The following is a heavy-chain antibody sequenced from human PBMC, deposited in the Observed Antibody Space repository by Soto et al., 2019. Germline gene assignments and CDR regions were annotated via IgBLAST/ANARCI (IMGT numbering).Heavy chain of an antibody. Sequence: QITLKESGPTLVKPTQTLTLTCTFSGFSLSTSGVGVGWIRQPPGKALEWLALIYWDDDKRYSPSLKSRLTNTKPPPKNQVVLTMTHLHPVETAPYYCAHREPKDYWYIGEAFDIWGQGTLVTAFS. CDR3: AHREPKDYWYIGEAFDI. V-gene: IGHV2-5*02. D-gene: IGHD2-8*02. J-gene: IGHJ3*02. CDR2: IYWDDDK. CDR1: GFSLSTSGVG.